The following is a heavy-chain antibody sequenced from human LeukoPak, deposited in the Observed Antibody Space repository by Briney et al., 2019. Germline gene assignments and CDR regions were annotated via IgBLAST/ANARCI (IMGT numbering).Heavy chain of an antibody. CDR3: ARGNCGGDCYSGY. V-gene: IGHV3-33*01. J-gene: IGHJ4*02. Sequence: PGGSLRLSCAASRFTLRDYGMDGVRQAPGRGLEWVAVIWYDGTNEDYADSVRGRFTVSRDNSKNTLYLQMNSLRVEDTAVYYCARGNCGGDCYSGYWGQGTLVTISS. CDR2: IWYDGTNE. CDR1: RFTLRDYG. D-gene: IGHD2-21*02.